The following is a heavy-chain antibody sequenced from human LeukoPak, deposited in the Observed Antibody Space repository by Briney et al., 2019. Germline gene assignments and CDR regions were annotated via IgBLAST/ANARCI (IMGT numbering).Heavy chain of an antibody. CDR2: ITTSGGST. V-gene: IGHV3-23*01. CDR1: GFTFCTYA. D-gene: IGHD6-19*01. Sequence: GGSLRLSCAASGFTFCTYAMSWVRQAPGKGLEWVSAITTSGGSTYYADSVKGRFTISRDNSKNTLYLEMNSLRAEDTAVYYCAKSRTAAVAGGFDYWGQGTLVTVSS. CDR3: AKSRTAAVAGGFDY. J-gene: IGHJ4*02.